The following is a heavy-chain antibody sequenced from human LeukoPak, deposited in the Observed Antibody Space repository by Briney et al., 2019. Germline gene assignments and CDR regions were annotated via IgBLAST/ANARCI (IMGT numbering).Heavy chain of an antibody. CDR2: ISYDGSNK. V-gene: IGHV3-30*03. D-gene: IGHD6-13*01. J-gene: IGHJ4*02. Sequence: GGSLRLSCAASGFTFSSYGMHWVRQAPGKGLEWVAVISYDGSNKYYADSVKGRFTISRDNSKNMLYLQMNSLKTDDTAVYYCVWSSTWDKRYYFDYWGQGTLVTVSS. CDR1: GFTFSSYG. CDR3: VWSSTWDKRYYFDY.